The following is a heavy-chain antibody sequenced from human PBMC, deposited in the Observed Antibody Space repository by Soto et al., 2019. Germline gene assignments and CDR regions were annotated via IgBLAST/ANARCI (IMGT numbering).Heavy chain of an antibody. J-gene: IGHJ4*02. Sequence: QVQLVESGGGVVQPGRSLRLSCAASGFTFSSYGMQWVRQSPGEGPEWVASVANDGSNQYYAESVNGRFTISRDNAKTTVFLEMDSLSPADKAVYYFARSSGCSSWSTPDYWGQGTLVTVSS. V-gene: IGHV3-30*03. CDR1: GFTFSSYG. CDR3: ARSSGCSSWSTPDY. CDR2: VANDGSNQ. D-gene: IGHD6-13*01.